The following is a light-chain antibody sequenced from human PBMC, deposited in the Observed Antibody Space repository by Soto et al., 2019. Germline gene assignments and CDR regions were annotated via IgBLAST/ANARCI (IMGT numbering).Light chain of an antibody. V-gene: IGKV3-20*01. CDR3: QHYGSSRT. CDR1: QSVSSNY. J-gene: IGKJ1*01. CDR2: DAS. Sequence: EIVLTQSPGTLSLSPGERTTLSCRASQSVSSNYLAWYQQKPGQAPRLLIYDASSRATGIPDRFSGSGSETDFTLTISRLESEDFAVYYCQHYGSSRTFGQGTKVDIK.